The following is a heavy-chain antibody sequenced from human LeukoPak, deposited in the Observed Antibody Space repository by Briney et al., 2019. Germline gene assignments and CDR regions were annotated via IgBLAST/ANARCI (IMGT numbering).Heavy chain of an antibody. J-gene: IGHJ4*02. CDR3: AKAGEYGDYRYYFDY. CDR1: GFTFSSYA. V-gene: IGHV3-23*01. Sequence: GGSLRLSRAASGFTFSSYAMSWVRQAPGKGLEWVSAISGSGGSTYYADSVKGRFTISRDNSKNTLYLQMNSLRAEDTAVYYCAKAGEYGDYRYYFDYWGQGTLVTVSS. CDR2: ISGSGGST. D-gene: IGHD4-17*01.